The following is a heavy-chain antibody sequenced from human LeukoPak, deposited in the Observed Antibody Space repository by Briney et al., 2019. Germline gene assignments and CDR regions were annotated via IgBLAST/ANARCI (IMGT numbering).Heavy chain of an antibody. V-gene: IGHV1-46*01. Sequence: ASVKVSCKASGYTFSSYYMHWVRQAPGQGLEWMGIINPSGGSTNYAQKFQDRVTITRDKSTATAYMELSSLRSEDTAVYYCAADDLLFVYWGQGTLVTVSS. CDR3: AADDLLFVY. J-gene: IGHJ4*02. D-gene: IGHD2-21*01. CDR1: GYTFSSYY. CDR2: INPSGGST.